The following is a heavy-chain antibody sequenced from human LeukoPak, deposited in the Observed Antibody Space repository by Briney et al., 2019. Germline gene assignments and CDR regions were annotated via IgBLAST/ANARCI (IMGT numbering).Heavy chain of an antibody. CDR3: ASPGYSSSWLVFDY. J-gene: IGHJ4*02. V-gene: IGHV1-69*04. CDR2: IIPILGIA. CDR1: GGTFSSYA. Sequence: SVKVSCKASGGTFSSYAISWVRQAPGQGLEWMGRIIPILGIANYAQKFQGRVTITADKSTSTAYMELSSLRSEDTAVYYYASPGYSSSWLVFDYWGQGTLVTVSS. D-gene: IGHD6-13*01.